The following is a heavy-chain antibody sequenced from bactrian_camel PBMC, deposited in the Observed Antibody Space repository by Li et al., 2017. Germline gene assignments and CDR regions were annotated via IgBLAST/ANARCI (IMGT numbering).Heavy chain of an antibody. CDR1: GFTFNANA. CDR3: ARGRGTWDEYKY. V-gene: IGHV3S35*01. Sequence: VQLVESGGGLVQPGGSLRLSCAASGFTFNANAMSWVRQAPGKGLEWVSSSSSGALSLVYADSVKGRFTISRDNAKNTVYLQLNSLKTEDTAMYYCARGRGTWDEYKYWGQGTQVTVS. D-gene: IGHD7*01. J-gene: IGHJ4*01. CDR2: SSSGALSL.